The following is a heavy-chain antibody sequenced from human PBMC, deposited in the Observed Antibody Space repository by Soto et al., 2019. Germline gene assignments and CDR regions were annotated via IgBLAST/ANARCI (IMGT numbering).Heavy chain of an antibody. CDR2: IIPIFGTV. D-gene: IGHD3-3*01. CDR3: ATADTIFGVVTLP. J-gene: IGHJ5*02. Sequence: QVQLVQSGAEVKKPGSSVKVSCKASGGTFSSYAITWVRQAPGQGLEWMGGIIPIFGTVNYAQKVQGRVTIPADKATSTVYMELSSLRYEDTAVYYCATADTIFGVVTLPWGQGTLVTDSS. V-gene: IGHV1-69*06. CDR1: GGTFSSYA.